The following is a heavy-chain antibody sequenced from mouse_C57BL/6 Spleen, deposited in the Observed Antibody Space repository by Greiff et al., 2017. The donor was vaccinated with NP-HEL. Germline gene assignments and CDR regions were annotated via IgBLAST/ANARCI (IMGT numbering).Heavy chain of an antibody. CDR2: IDPENGDT. Sequence: EVQLQQSGAELVRPGASVKLSCTASGFNIKDDYMHWVKQRPEQGLEWIGWIDPENGDTEYASKFQGKATITADTSSNTAYLQLSSLTSEDTAVYYCTTVVYYFDYWGQGTTLTVSS. D-gene: IGHD1-1*01. CDR3: TTVVYYFDY. J-gene: IGHJ2*01. V-gene: IGHV14-4*01. CDR1: GFNIKDDY.